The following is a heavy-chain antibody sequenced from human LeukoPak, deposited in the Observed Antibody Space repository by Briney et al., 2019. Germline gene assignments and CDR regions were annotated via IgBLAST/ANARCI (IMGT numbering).Heavy chain of an antibody. D-gene: IGHD6-19*01. CDR1: EFTFSDYY. V-gene: IGHV3-11*06. J-gene: IGHJ1*01. CDR3: ARSRAVAGTTPEYFQH. CDR2: ISSSSSYT. Sequence: PGGSLRLSCAASEFTFSDYYMSRVRHAPGKGLVWVSYISSSSSYTNYADSVKGRFTISRDNAKNSLYLQMNSLRAEDTAVYYCARSRAVAGTTPEYFQHWGQGTLVTVSS.